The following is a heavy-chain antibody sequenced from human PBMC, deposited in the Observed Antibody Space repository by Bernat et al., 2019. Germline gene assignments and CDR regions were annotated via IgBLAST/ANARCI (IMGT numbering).Heavy chain of an antibody. CDR2: VSYRGST. V-gene: IGHV4-61*01. D-gene: IGHD1-26*01. Sequence: QVQLQESGPGLVKPSETLSLTCTVSGDSVNSGSCYWSWIRQPPGKGLEWIGYVSYRGSTNYNPSLKNRVTISADTSKNPFSLKLSSVTAADAAVYYCARDNGIVGAAWYFDLWGRGTLVSVSS. J-gene: IGHJ2*01. CDR3: ARDNGIVGAAWYFDL. CDR1: GDSVNSGSCY.